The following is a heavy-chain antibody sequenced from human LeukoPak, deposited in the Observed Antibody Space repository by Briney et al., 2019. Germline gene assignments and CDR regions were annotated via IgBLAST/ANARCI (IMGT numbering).Heavy chain of an antibody. CDR3: ARGGGKRYFDWLNWFDP. CDR1: GGSISSSSYY. V-gene: IGHV4-39*07. Sequence: SETLSLTCTVSGGSISSSSYYWGWIRQPPGKGLEWIGSIYYSGSTYYNPSLKSRVTISVDTSKNQFSLKLSSVTAADTAVYYCARGGGKRYFDWLNWFDPWGQGTLVTVSS. J-gene: IGHJ5*02. D-gene: IGHD3-9*01. CDR2: IYYSGST.